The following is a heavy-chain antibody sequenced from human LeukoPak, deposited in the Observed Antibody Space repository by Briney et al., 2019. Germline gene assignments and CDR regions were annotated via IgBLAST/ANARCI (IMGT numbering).Heavy chain of an antibody. D-gene: IGHD6-13*01. CDR3: ARSSSWSHDAFDI. CDR1: GGSISSGGYY. V-gene: IGHV4-31*03. Sequence: SQTLSLTCTVSGGSISSGGYYWSWIRQHPGKGLEWIGYIYYSGSTYYNPSLKSRVTMSVDTSKNQFSLKLSSVTAVDTAVYYCARSSSWSHDAFDIWGQGTMVTVSS. CDR2: IYYSGST. J-gene: IGHJ3*02.